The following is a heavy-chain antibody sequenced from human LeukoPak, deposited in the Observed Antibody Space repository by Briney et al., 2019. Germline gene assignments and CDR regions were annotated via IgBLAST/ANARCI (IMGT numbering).Heavy chain of an antibody. CDR3: ARRRGYSSSWYPLDY. J-gene: IGHJ4*02. D-gene: IGHD6-13*01. V-gene: IGHV4-34*01. CDR2: INHSGST. CDR1: GGSFSGYY. Sequence: SETLSLTCAVYGGSFSGYYWSWIRQPPGKGLEWIGEINHSGSTNYNPSLRSRVTISVDTSKNQFSLKLSSVTAADTAVYYCARRRGYSSSWYPLDYWGQGTLVTVSS.